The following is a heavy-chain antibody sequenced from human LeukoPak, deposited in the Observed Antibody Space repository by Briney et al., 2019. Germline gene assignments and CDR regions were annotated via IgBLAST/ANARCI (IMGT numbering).Heavy chain of an antibody. CDR2: IDYDSSHV. CDR3: ARDPLRYLRVGHYDY. V-gene: IGHV3-21*01. J-gene: IGHJ4*02. CDR1: GFTFSNSA. D-gene: IGHD3-9*01. Sequence: PGGSLRLSCAASGFTFSNSAMNWVRQVPGKGLEWVSSIDYDSSHVYYAASVRGRFTISRDNARNSVYLQMNSLRVEDTAVYYCARDPLRYLRVGHYDYWGQGTLVAVSS.